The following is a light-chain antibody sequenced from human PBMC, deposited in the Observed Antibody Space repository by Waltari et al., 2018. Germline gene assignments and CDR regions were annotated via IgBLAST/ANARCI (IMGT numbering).Light chain of an antibody. CDR1: QTIIGSW. CDR3: QQYDGSVVT. Sequence: EFVLTQSPGTLSVSPGERVTVSCRASQTIIGSWLTWYHQKPGQAPRLLIYGASNRAPGIPDRFSGSGSGTDFTLTISRLQPEDSAVYYCQQYDGSVVTFGGGTKVEIK. V-gene: IGKV3-20*01. CDR2: GAS. J-gene: IGKJ4*01.